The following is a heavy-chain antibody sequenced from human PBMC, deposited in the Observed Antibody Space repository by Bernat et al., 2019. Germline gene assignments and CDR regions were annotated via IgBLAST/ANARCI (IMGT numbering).Heavy chain of an antibody. J-gene: IGHJ4*02. V-gene: IGHV4-61*01. D-gene: IGHD6-13*01. CDR1: GGSVSSGSYY. CDR2: IYYSGST. CDR3: ARGRNIQQQLVHYFDY. Sequence: QVQLQESGPGLVKPSETLSLTCTVSGGSVSSGSYYWSWIRQPPGKGLEWIGYIYYSGSTNYNPSLKSRVTISVDTSKNQFSLKLSSVTAADTAVYYCARGRNIQQQLVHYFDYWSQGTLVTVSS.